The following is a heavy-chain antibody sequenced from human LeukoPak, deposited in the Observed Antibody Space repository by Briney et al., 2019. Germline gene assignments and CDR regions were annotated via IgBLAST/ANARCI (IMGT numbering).Heavy chain of an antibody. V-gene: IGHV4-39*01. CDR3: ARQGNRSPFDI. J-gene: IGHJ4*02. CDR1: GGSIKISDYY. Sequence: SETLSLTCTLSGGSIKISDYYWAWLRQSPGKGLEWIGTIYYSGSTYYNTSLKSRLTFSVDTSNNHFSLSLASVTASDTGLYFCARQGNRSPFDIWGQGILVTVSS. D-gene: IGHD3-9*01. CDR2: IYYSGST.